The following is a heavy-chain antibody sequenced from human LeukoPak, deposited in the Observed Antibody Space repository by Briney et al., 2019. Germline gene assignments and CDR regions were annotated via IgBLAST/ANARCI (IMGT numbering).Heavy chain of an antibody. J-gene: IGHJ4*02. V-gene: IGHV3-23*01. CDR2: ISGSGGNT. CDR1: GFTFSSYA. CDR3: ARGALYCSSTSCYNDY. Sequence: GGSLRLSCAASGFTFSSYAMSWVRQAPGKGLEWVSAISGSGGNTYYTDSVKGRFTISRDNSKNTLYLQMNSLRAEDTAVYYCARGALYCSSTSCYNDYWGQGTPVTVSS. D-gene: IGHD2-2*02.